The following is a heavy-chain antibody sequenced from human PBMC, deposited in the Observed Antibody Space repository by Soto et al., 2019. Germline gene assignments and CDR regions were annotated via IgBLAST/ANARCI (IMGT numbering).Heavy chain of an antibody. CDR1: GGSIRSYD. CDR3: ARLYGLDAFDF. CDR2: IFYSGST. D-gene: IGHD3-16*02. Sequence: PSETLSLTCTVFGGSIRSYDWSWIRQPPGKGLAWIGYIFYSGSTNYNPSLKSRVTISVDTSKNQFSLKLSSVTAADTAVYYCARLYGLDAFDFWGQGTMVTVSS. J-gene: IGHJ3*01. V-gene: IGHV4-59*08.